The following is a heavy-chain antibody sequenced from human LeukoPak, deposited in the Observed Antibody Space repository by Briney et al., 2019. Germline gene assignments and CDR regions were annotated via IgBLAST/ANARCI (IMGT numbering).Heavy chain of an antibody. CDR1: GGSISSVGYY. J-gene: IGHJ4*02. CDR3: ARQGLGYMSETDY. D-gene: IGHD5-24*01. Sequence: SQTLSLTCTVSGGSISSVGYYWNWIRQHPGKGLEWIGYIHYSGTTNYNPSLKSRVTISVDTSKNQFSLKLSSVTAADTAVYYCARQGLGYMSETDYWGQGTLVTVSS. V-gene: IGHV4-31*03. CDR2: IHYSGTT.